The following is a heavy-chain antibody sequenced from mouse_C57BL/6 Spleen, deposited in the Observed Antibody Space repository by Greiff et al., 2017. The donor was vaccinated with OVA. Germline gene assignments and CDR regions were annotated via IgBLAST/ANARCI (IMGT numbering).Heavy chain of an antibody. J-gene: IGHJ1*03. D-gene: IGHD2-3*01. V-gene: IGHV1-72*01. CDR1: GYTFTSYW. Sequence: QVQLQQPGAELVKPGASVKLSCKASGYTFTSYWMHWVKQRPGRGLEWIGRIDPRSGGTNYNEKFKSKATLTVDKSSSTAYMQLSSLTSEDSAVSYGEREGDYDGYEDCSMDVWGKGTSVTVSS. CDR3: EREGDYDGYEDCSMDV. CDR2: IDPRSGGT.